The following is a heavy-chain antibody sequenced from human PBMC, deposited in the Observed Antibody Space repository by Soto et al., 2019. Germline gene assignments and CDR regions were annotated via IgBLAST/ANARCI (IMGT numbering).Heavy chain of an antibody. CDR1: GGSISSYY. D-gene: IGHD3-10*01. CDR3: ARWRDGSGSYYPYFDY. V-gene: IGHV4-59*08. CDR2: IYYSGST. J-gene: IGHJ4*02. Sequence: SETLSLTCTVSGGSISSYYWSWIRQPPGKGLEWIGYIYYSGSTNYNPSLKSRVTISVDTSKNQFSLKLSSVTAADTAVYYCARWRDGSGSYYPYFDYWGQGTLVTVSS.